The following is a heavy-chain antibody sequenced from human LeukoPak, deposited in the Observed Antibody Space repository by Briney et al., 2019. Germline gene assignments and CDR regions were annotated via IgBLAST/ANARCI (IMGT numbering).Heavy chain of an antibody. J-gene: IGHJ4*02. CDR1: GGSISSYY. CDR3: ARLGQEYYDILTGYAWVADC. D-gene: IGHD3-9*01. CDR2: IYYSGST. V-gene: IGHV4-59*08. Sequence: PSETLSLTCTVSGGSISSYYWSWIRQPPGKGLEWIGYIYYSGSTNYNPSLKSRVTISVDTSKNQFSLKLSSVTAADTAVYYCARLGQEYYDILTGYAWVADCWGQGTLVTVSS.